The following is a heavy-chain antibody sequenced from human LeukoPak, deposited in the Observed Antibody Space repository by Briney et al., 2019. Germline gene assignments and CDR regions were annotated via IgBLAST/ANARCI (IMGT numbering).Heavy chain of an antibody. J-gene: IGHJ5*02. Sequence: GGSLRLSFVVPGFTISSHGMHWVRQAPGKGLEWVAMISYHGSAKYYGDSVQGRFTISRDISENTLYLQMDSLRPEDTAIYYCAKDWGSSGWYNYFDPWGQGTLVTVSS. CDR1: GFTISSHG. CDR3: AKDWGSSGWYNYFDP. CDR2: ISYHGSAK. D-gene: IGHD6-19*01. V-gene: IGHV3-30*18.